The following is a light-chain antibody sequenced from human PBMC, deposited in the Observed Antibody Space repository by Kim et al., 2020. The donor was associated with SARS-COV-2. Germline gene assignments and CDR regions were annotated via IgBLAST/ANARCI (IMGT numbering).Light chain of an antibody. CDR1: QKIGGF. V-gene: IGKV1-39*01. J-gene: IGKJ4*01. Sequence: DIQMTQSPSSLSASVGDSVTITCRASQKIGGFLNWYQQKPGKAPNLLIFTASTLQGGVPSRFSGSGSGADFNLTISSLQPEDSATYSCQQIYDPPHTLGGGTKVDIK. CDR2: TAS. CDR3: QQIYDPPHT.